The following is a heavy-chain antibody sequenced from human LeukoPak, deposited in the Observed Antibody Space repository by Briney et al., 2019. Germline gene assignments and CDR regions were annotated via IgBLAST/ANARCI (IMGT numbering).Heavy chain of an antibody. V-gene: IGHV4-34*01. J-gene: IGHJ3*02. CDR1: GGSFSGYY. CDR2: INHSGST. CDR3: ARLKSRYCSGGSCRPGNAFDI. D-gene: IGHD2-15*01. Sequence: SETLSLTCAVYGGSFSGYYWSWIRQPPGKGLEWIGEINHSGSTNYNPSLKSRVTISVDTSKNQFSLKLSSVTAADTAVYYCARLKSRYCSGGSCRPGNAFDIWGQGTMVTVSS.